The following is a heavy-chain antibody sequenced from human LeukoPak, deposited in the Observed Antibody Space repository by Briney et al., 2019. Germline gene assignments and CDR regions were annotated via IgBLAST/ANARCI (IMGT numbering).Heavy chain of an antibody. D-gene: IGHD6-13*01. J-gene: IGHJ4*02. Sequence: GGSLRLSCAASGFTFDDYAMHWVWQAPGKGLEWVSGISWNSGSIGYADSVKGRFTISRDNAKNSLYLQMNSLRAEDTALYYCAKDIGIAAAGTYFDYWGQGTLVTVSS. CDR3: AKDIGIAAAGTYFDY. CDR1: GFTFDDYA. CDR2: ISWNSGSI. V-gene: IGHV3-9*01.